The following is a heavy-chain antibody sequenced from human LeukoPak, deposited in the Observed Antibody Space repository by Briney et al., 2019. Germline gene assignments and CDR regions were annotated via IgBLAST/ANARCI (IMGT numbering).Heavy chain of an antibody. D-gene: IGHD3-22*01. Sequence: PGGSLRLSCAASGFSLSGYWMAWVRQAPGKGLEWVANIKDDGSRKHDVDSARGRFTISRDNAKNSLYLDMNSLRAKDTAVYYCARECIDGYYESSGYDLWGQGTLVTVSS. CDR2: IKDDGSRK. J-gene: IGHJ4*02. CDR1: GFSLSGYW. V-gene: IGHV3-7*01. CDR3: ARECIDGYYESSGYDL.